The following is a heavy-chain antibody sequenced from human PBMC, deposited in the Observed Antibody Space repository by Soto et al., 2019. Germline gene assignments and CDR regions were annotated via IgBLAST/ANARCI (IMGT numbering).Heavy chain of an antibody. Sequence: QVQLVESGGGVVQPGRSLRLSCAASGFTFSSYGMHWVRQAPGKGLEWVAVIWYGGSNKYYADSVKGRFTISRDNSKNTLYLQMNSLRAEDTAVSYCGRKAYGEISYSDYGMDVWGQGTTVTVSS. CDR2: IWYGGSNK. D-gene: IGHD4-17*01. CDR1: GFTFSSYG. CDR3: GRKAYGEISYSDYGMDV. J-gene: IGHJ6*02. V-gene: IGHV3-33*01.